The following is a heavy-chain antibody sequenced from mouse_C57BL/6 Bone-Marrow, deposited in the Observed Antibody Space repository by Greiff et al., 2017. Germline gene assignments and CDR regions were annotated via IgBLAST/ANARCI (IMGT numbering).Heavy chain of an antibody. D-gene: IGHD2-4*01. Sequence: QVQLQQSGAELARPGASVKLSCKASGYTFTSYGISWVKQRTGQGLEWIGEIYPRSGNNYYNEKFKGKATLTVDKPSSTAYMQLSSLTSEDSAVYYCARGSTMIYYFDYWGQGTTLTVSS. CDR2: IYPRSGNN. V-gene: IGHV1-81*01. CDR1: GYTFTSYG. J-gene: IGHJ2*01. CDR3: ARGSTMIYYFDY.